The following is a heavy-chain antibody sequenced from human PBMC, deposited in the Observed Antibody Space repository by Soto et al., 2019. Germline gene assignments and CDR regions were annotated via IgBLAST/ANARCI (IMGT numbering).Heavy chain of an antibody. V-gene: IGHV3-11*01. CDR3: EAKGRVPAVRPGMDV. D-gene: IGHD2-2*02. CDR1: GFTFSDYY. J-gene: IGHJ6*02. Sequence: SLKISCAASGFTFSDYYMSWIRQAPGKGLEWVSYISSSGSTIYYADSVKGRFTISRDNAKNSLYLQMNSLRAEDTAVYYCEAKGRVPAVRPGMDVWGQGTTVTVYS. CDR2: ISSSGSTI.